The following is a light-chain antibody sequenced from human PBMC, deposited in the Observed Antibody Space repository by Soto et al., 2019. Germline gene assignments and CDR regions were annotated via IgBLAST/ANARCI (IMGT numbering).Light chain of an antibody. CDR3: AGWDDNLDGPMV. CDR1: SSDVGSYNL. V-gene: IGLV2-14*02. CDR2: EGS. J-gene: IGLJ3*02. Sequence: QSALTQPASVSGSPGQSITISCTGTSSDVGSYNLVSWYQQHPGKAPKLMIYEGSKRPSGVSNRFSGSKSGNTASLAITGLQSEDEADYYCAGWDDNLDGPMVFGGGTQLTVL.